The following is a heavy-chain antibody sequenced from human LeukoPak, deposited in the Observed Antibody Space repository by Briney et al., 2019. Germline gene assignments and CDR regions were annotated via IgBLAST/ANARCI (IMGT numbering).Heavy chain of an antibody. CDR3: ATDALTHSSGWYGWFDP. CDR1: GYTLKEIS. D-gene: IGHD6-19*01. Sequence: ASVKVSCKVSGYTLKEISIHWVRQAPGKGLEWMGGIHPEDAETIYAQNFQGRVTMTAATSTDTAYMELSSLRSEDTAVYYCATDALTHSSGWYGWFDPWGQGTLVTVSS. CDR2: IHPEDAET. V-gene: IGHV1-24*01. J-gene: IGHJ5*02.